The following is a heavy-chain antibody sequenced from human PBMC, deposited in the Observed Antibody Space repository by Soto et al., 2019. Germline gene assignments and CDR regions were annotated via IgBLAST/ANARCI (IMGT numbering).Heavy chain of an antibody. CDR3: ARAQNPIVVVPAAIVNVWFDP. D-gene: IGHD2-2*01. Sequence: QVQLVQSGAEVKKPGASLKVSCKASGYTFTGYYMHRVRQAPGQGLEWMGWINPNSGGTNYAQKFQGWVTMTRDTSISTAYMELSRLRSDDTAVYYCARAQNPIVVVPAAIVNVWFDPWGQGTLVTVSS. J-gene: IGHJ5*02. CDR2: INPNSGGT. V-gene: IGHV1-2*04. CDR1: GYTFTGYY.